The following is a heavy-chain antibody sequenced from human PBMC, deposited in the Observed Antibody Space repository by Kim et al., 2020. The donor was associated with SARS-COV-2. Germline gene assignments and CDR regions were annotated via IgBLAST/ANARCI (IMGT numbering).Heavy chain of an antibody. J-gene: IGHJ4*02. CDR1: GFTFSTYG. Sequence: GGSLRLSCTTAGFTFSTYGMHWLRQAPGKGLEWVAVIWFDGSKINYADSVKGRFAISRDNSKNTLYLQLNSLRAEDTAVYYCARDRSKGKYLDYWGQGTLVTVSS. D-gene: IGHD3-10*01. CDR3: ARDRSKGKYLDY. V-gene: IGHV3-33*01. CDR2: IWFDGSKI.